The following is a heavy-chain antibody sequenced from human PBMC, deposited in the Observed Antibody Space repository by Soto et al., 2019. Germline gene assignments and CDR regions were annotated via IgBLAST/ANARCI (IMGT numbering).Heavy chain of an antibody. CDR3: ARSMDFWSGYVFGYYFDY. D-gene: IGHD3-3*01. CDR1: GGTFSSYA. CDR2: IIPIFGTA. V-gene: IGHV1-69*01. J-gene: IGHJ4*02. Sequence: QVQLVQSGAEVKKPGSSVKVSCKASGGTFSSYAISWVRQAPGQGLEWMGGIIPIFGTANYAQKFQGRVTITADESTSTAYMELSSLRSEDTAVYYCARSMDFWSGYVFGYYFDYWGQGTLVTVSS.